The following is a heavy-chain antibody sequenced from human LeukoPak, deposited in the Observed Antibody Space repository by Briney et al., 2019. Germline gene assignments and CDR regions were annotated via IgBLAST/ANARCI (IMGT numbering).Heavy chain of an antibody. CDR1: GFTVSSNY. V-gene: IGHV3-53*01. CDR3: ARDPTDSGLGDY. Sequence: GGSLRLSCAASGFTVSSNYMSRVRQAPGKGLEWVSVIYSDGSTYYADSVKGRFTISRDNSKNTLYPQMNSLRAEDTAVYYCARDPTDSGLGDYWGQGTLVTVSS. J-gene: IGHJ4*02. CDR2: IYSDGST. D-gene: IGHD6-19*01.